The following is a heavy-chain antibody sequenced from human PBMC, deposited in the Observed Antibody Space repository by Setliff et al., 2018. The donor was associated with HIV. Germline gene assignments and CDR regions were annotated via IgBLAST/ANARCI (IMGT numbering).Heavy chain of an antibody. V-gene: IGHV3-48*01. CDR1: GFSYSTYW. Sequence: GGSLRLSCAASGFSYSTYWMSWVRQAPGKGLEWVSYISSSGSTIYYAESVKGRFTISRDNSRNTLYLQMNSLRTEDMAVYYCAKDWGSRLSYSFYYMDVWGRGTSVTVSS. CDR2: ISSSGSTI. J-gene: IGHJ6*03. D-gene: IGHD3-16*01. CDR3: AKDWGSRLSYSFYYMDV.